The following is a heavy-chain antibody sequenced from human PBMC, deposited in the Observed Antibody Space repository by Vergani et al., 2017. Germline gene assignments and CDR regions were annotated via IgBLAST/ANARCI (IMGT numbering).Heavy chain of an antibody. CDR2: ISSSSSYI. J-gene: IGHJ4*02. CDR3: ARGDYSGSYYPVGGY. V-gene: IGHV3-21*01. Sequence: EVQLVESGGGLVKPGGSLRLSCAASGFTFSSYSMNWVRQAPGKGLEWVSSISSSSSYIYYADSVKGRFTISRDNAKNSLYLQMNSLRAEDTAVYYCARGDYSGSYYPVGGYWGQGTLVTVSS. D-gene: IGHD3-10*01. CDR1: GFTFSSYS.